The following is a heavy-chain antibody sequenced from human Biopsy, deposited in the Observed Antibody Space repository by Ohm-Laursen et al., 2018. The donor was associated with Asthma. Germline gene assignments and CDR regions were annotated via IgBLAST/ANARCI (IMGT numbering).Heavy chain of an antibody. CDR3: ARTYYDFLTGQVKDVFGV. CDR1: GCNFISFA. D-gene: IGHD3-9*01. Sequence: ASVKVSCKASGCNFISFAIHWARQAPGQRLEWMGWVNTGNGDTKYSQKFQGRVTITRDTSASTAYMELRSLRSEDTATYYCARTYYDFLTGQVKDVFGVWGQGTMVSLF. V-gene: IGHV1-3*04. J-gene: IGHJ3*01. CDR2: VNTGNGDT.